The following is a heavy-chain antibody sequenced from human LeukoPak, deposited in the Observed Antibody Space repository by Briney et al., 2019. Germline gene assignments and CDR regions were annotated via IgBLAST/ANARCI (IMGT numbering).Heavy chain of an antibody. D-gene: IGHD5-12*01. CDR3: ARAGYSGYDHYDY. CDR2: IYYSGST. V-gene: IGHV4-39*07. CDR1: GGSISSSSYY. Sequence: PSETLSLTCTVSGGSISSSSYYWGWIRQPPGKGLEWIGSIYYSGSTYYNPSLKSRVTISVDTSKNQFSLKLSSVTAADTAVYYCARAGYSGYDHYDYWGQGTLVTVSS. J-gene: IGHJ4*02.